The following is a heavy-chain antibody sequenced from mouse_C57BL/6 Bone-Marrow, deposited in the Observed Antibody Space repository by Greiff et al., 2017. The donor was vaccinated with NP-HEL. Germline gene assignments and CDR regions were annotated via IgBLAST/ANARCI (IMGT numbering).Heavy chain of an antibody. CDR3: ARERAYYDYEWFAY. CDR1: GYTFTSYG. D-gene: IGHD2-4*01. Sequence: VQLQQSGAELARPGASVKLSCKASGYTFTSYGISWVKQRTGQGLEWIGEIYPRSGNTYYNEKFKGKATLTADKSSSTAYMELRSLTSEDSAVYFCARERAYYDYEWFAYWGQGTLVTVSA. J-gene: IGHJ3*01. V-gene: IGHV1-81*01. CDR2: IYPRSGNT.